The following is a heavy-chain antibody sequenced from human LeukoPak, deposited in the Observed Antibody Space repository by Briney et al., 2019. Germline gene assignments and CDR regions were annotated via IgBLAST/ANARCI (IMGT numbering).Heavy chain of an antibody. D-gene: IGHD6-19*01. CDR3: ARDPSIAVAGEFDY. V-gene: IGHV3-7*03. J-gene: IGHJ4*02. CDR2: IKQDGSEK. CDR1: GFTFSSYW. Sequence: GGSLRLSCAASGFTFSSYWMSWVRQAPGQGLEWVANIKQDGSEKYYVDSVKGRFTISRDNAKNSLYLQMNSLRAEDTAVYYCARDPSIAVAGEFDYWGQGTLVTVSS.